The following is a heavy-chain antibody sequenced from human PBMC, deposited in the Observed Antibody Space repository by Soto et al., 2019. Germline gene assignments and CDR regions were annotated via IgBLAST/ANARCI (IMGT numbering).Heavy chain of an antibody. CDR3: GRGRPWFDP. V-gene: IGHV4-34*09. CDR1: GGSFSGYY. Sequence: PSETRSLTCAFYGGSFSGYYWSWIRQPPGKGLEWIGEINLSGSTNYNPSLKSRVTISVYTSKNRFSLRLSSVTAADTAVYYCGRGRPWFDPWGRGTRVTVSS. J-gene: IGHJ5*02. CDR2: INLSGST.